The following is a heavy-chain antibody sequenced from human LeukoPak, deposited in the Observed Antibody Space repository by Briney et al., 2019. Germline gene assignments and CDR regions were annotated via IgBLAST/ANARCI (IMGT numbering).Heavy chain of an antibody. CDR2: IHASGST. D-gene: IGHD1-26*01. CDR3: ARQAGFSAWYFDL. V-gene: IGHV4-59*08. J-gene: IGHJ2*01. CDR1: DGSISSYY. Sequence: SETLSLTCTVSDGSISSYYWSWIRQPPGKGLEWIAYIHASGSTTSNPSLRSRVTMSVDTSKNQFSLRLSSVTAADTAVYYCARQAGFSAWYFDLWGRGTLVTVSS.